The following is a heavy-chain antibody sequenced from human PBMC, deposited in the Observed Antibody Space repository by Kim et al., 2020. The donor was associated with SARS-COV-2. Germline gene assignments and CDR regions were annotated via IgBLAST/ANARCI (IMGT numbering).Heavy chain of an antibody. V-gene: IGHV3-11*03. CDR1: GFTFSDYY. CDR2: ISSSSSYT. J-gene: IGHJ6*02. Sequence: GGSLRLSCAASGFTFSDYYMSWIRQAPGKGLEWVSYISSSSSYTNYADSVKGRFTISRDNAKNSLYLQMNSLRAEDTAVYYCATILRYFDWLPVGEGMDVWGQGTTVTVSS. CDR3: ATILRYFDWLPVGEGMDV. D-gene: IGHD3-9*01.